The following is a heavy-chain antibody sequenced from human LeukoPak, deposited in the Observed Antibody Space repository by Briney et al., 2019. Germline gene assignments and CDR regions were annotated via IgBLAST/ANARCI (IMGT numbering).Heavy chain of an antibody. CDR3: ARGVLS. CDR1: GGSFSGYY. J-gene: IGHJ3*01. Sequence: KPSETLSLTCAVYGGSFSGYYWSWIRQPPGKGLEWIGYIYYSGSTNYNPSLKSRVTISVDTSKNQFSLKLSSVTAADTAVYYCARGVLSWGQGTMVTVSS. V-gene: IGHV4-59*01. D-gene: IGHD2-15*01. CDR2: IYYSGST.